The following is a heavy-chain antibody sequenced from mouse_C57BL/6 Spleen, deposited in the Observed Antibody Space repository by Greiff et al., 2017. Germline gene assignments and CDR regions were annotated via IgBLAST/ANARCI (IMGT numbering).Heavy chain of an antibody. V-gene: IGHV1-82*01. Sequence: VQLQQSGPELVKPGASVKISCKASGYAFSSSWMNWVKQRPGKGLEWIGRIYPGDGDTNYNGKFKGKATLTADKSSSTAYMQLSSLTSEDSAVYFCARRTYGSSYYFDYWGQGTTLTVSS. D-gene: IGHD1-1*01. J-gene: IGHJ2*01. CDR1: GYAFSSSW. CDR2: IYPGDGDT. CDR3: ARRTYGSSYYFDY.